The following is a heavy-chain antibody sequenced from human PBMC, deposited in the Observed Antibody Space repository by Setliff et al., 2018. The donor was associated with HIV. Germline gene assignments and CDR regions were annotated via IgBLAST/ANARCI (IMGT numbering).Heavy chain of an antibody. J-gene: IGHJ3*02. CDR1: GYTFNNYA. V-gene: IGHV7-4-1*02. D-gene: IGHD3-10*01. Sequence: GASVKVSCKASGYTFNNYALDWVRQASGQGFEWMGWINTHTGSPTYAQGFTRRFVFSLDPSVRTAYLQITGLKAEDTAVYYCARGGDRMQIWSRFPFDIWGQGTMVTVSS. CDR3: ARGGDRMQIWSRFPFDI. CDR2: INTHTGSP.